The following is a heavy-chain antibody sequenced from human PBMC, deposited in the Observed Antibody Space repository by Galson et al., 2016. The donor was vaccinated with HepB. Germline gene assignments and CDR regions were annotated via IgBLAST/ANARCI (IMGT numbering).Heavy chain of an antibody. CDR3: ARTYPHYYDISGHPLPDAFDV. CDR2: IDWTDDA. Sequence: ALVKPTQTLTLTCTFSGFALTTSGMCVGWIRQPPGKALESLALIDWTDDAYYSTSLQTRLTISRDTSKNQVVLTVTNIDPVDTATYYCARTYPHYYDISGHPLPDAFDVWGQGTMVTVSS. D-gene: IGHD3-22*01. CDR1: GFALTTSGMC. V-gene: IGHV2-70*01. J-gene: IGHJ3*01.